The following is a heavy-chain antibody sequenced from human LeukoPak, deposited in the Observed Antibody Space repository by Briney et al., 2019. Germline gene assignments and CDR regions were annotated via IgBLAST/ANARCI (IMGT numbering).Heavy chain of an antibody. CDR1: GGTFSSYA. D-gene: IGHD3-22*01. J-gene: IGHJ3*02. CDR2: IIPILGIA. V-gene: IGHV1-69*04. CDR3: ARGRDSSGYPDAFDI. Sequence: GASAKVSCKASGGTFSSYAISWVRQAPGQGLEWMGRIIPILGIANYAQKFQGRVTITADKSTSTAYMELSSLRSEDTAVYYCARGRDSSGYPDAFDIWGQGTMVTVSS.